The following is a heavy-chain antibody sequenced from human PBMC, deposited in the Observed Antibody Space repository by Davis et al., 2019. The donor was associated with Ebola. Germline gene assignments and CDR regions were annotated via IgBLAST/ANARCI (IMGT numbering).Heavy chain of an antibody. CDR2: INHSGST. J-gene: IGHJ3*02. V-gene: IGHV4-34*01. CDR3: ARGGWYRGLGDAFDI. Sequence: SETLSLTCAVYGGSFSGYYWSWIRQPPGKGLEWIGEINHSGSTNYNPSLKSRVTISVDTSKNQFSLKLSSVTAAGTAVYYCARGGWYRGLGDAFDIWGQGTMVTVSS. CDR1: GGSFSGYY. D-gene: IGHD6-19*01.